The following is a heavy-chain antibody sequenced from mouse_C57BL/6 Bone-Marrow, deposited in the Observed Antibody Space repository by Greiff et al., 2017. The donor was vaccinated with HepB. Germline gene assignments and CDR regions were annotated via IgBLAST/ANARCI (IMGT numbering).Heavy chain of an antibody. D-gene: IGHD1-1*01. Sequence: VQLKESGAELVRPGASVKLSCTASGFNIKDDYMHWVKQRPEQGLEWIGWIDPENGDTEYASKFQGKATITADTSSNTAYLQLSSLTSEDTAVYYCTTIYYYGSRGYWYFDVCGTGTTVTVSS. V-gene: IGHV14-4*01. CDR2: IDPENGDT. CDR1: GFNIKDDY. J-gene: IGHJ1*03. CDR3: TTIYYYGSRGYWYFDV.